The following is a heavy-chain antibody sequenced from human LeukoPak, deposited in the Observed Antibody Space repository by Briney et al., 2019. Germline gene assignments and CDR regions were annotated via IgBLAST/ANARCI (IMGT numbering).Heavy chain of an antibody. CDR3: ARSNYGDSQSEY. Sequence: ASVKVSCKASGYTFTSYDINWVRQATGQGLEWMGWMNPNSGNTGYAQKFQGRVTMTRNTSISTAYMELSRLRSDDTAVYYCARSNYGDSQSEYWGQGTLVTVSS. J-gene: IGHJ4*02. CDR2: MNPNSGNT. CDR1: GYTFTSYD. V-gene: IGHV1-8*01. D-gene: IGHD4-17*01.